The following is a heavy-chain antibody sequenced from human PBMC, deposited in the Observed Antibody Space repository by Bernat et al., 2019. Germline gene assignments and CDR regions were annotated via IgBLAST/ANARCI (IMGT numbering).Heavy chain of an antibody. V-gene: IGHV3-23*04. D-gene: IGHD2-2*01. CDR3: AHSSVVSSANAAFDI. CDR1: GFTFSSYA. CDR2: ISGSGGST. J-gene: IGHJ3*02. Sequence: EVQLVESGGGLVKPGGSLRLSCAASGFTFSSYAMSWVRQAPGKGLEWVSGISGSGGSTYYAGSVRGRFTISRDNSKNTLYLQMNSLRDDETAVYYCAHSSVVSSANAAFDIWGQGTMVTVSS.